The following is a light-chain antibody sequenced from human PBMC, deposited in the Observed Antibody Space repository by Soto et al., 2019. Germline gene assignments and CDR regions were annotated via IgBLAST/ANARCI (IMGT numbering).Light chain of an antibody. CDR1: SSDVGGYNY. CDR3: SSYAGSNNWV. Sequence: QSALTQPPSASGSPGQSVTISCTGTSSDVGGYNYVSWYQQHPGKAPKLMIYEVSKRPSGVPDRFSGSKSGNTASLTVSVLQAEDEADYCCSSYAGSNNWVFGGGTKLTVL. V-gene: IGLV2-8*01. J-gene: IGLJ2*01. CDR2: EVS.